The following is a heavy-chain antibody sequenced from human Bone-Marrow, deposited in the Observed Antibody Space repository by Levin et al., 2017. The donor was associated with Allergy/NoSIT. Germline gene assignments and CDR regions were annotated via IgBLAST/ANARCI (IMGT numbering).Heavy chain of an antibody. CDR1: GFSFSNFA. J-gene: IGHJ4*02. Sequence: PGGSLRLSCAPCGFSFSNFAMHWLRQAPGKGLEWVAVIAYDGSDKYYADSVKGRFTISRDNSKNTLYLQMNSLRPEDTAVYYCARDGISSGWDPDYWGQGTLVTVSS. CDR3: ARDGISSGWDPDY. CDR2: IAYDGSDK. D-gene: IGHD6-19*01. V-gene: IGHV3-30-3*01.